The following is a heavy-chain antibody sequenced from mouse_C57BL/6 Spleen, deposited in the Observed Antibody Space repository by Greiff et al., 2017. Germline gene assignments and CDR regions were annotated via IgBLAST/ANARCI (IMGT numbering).Heavy chain of an antibody. CDR2: IYPGDGDT. D-gene: IGHD1-1*01. J-gene: IGHJ1*03. V-gene: IGHV1-82*01. CDR1: GYAFSSSW. Sequence: QVQLKESGPELVKPEASVKISCKASGYAFSSSWMNWVKQRPGKGLEWIGRIYPGDGDTNYNGKFKGKATLTADKSSSTAYMQLSSLTSEDSAVYFCARWNYYGSSSLDVWGTGTTVTVSS. CDR3: ARWNYYGSSSLDV.